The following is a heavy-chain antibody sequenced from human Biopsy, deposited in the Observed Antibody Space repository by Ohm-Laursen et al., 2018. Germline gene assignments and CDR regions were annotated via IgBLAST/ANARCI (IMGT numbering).Heavy chain of an antibody. D-gene: IGHD1-26*01. J-gene: IGHJ4*02. CDR2: IYHSGTT. Sequence: TLSLTCTVSGGSISVDGDYWAWIRQLPGKGLDWIGYIYHSGTTYYNPSLKSRLTMSVDTSKNEFSLRLRSVAAADTAVYFCATFRASWDTTQGGDYWGQGTLVTVSS. CDR1: GGSISVDGDY. CDR3: ATFRASWDTTQGGDY. V-gene: IGHV4-31*03.